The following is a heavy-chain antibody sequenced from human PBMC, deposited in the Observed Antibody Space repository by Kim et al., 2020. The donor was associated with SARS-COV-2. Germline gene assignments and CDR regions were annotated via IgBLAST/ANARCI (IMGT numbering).Heavy chain of an antibody. V-gene: IGHV4-61*07. J-gene: IGHJ6*02. CDR2: T. Sequence: TNYNPSLTGRVTISVDTSKNQFSRKLSSVTAADTAVYYCARRDADGMDVWGQGTTVTVSS. CDR3: ARRDADGMDV.